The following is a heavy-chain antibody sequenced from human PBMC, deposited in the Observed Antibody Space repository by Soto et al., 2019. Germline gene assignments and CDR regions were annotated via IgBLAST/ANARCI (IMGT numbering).Heavy chain of an antibody. CDR3: AKDLETAITIFGVVLHYRLAV. CDR1: GFTFSSYG. D-gene: IGHD3-3*01. Sequence: GGSLRLSCAASGFTFSSYGMHWVRQAPGKGLEWVAVISYDGSNKYYADSVKGRFTISRDNSKNTLYLQMNSLRAEDTAVYYCAKDLETAITIFGVVLHYRLAVWGQGTTVTVSS. J-gene: IGHJ6*02. V-gene: IGHV3-30*18. CDR2: ISYDGSNK.